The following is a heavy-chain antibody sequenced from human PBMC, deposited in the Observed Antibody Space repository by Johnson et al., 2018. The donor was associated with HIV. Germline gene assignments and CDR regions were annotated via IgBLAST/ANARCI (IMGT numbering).Heavy chain of an antibody. J-gene: IGHJ3*02. D-gene: IGHD1-7*01. CDR3: AKLIVNWNYDEEASRDFDI. Sequence: QVQLVESGGGVVQPGRSLRLSCAASGFTFTNYGMHWVRQAPGKGLEWVAVISYDGSNEHYTDSVGGRFTISRDNSKNTLHLQMNSLRAEDTAVYYCAKLIVNWNYDEEASRDFDIWGQGTMVTVSS. V-gene: IGHV3-30*18. CDR1: GFTFTNYG. CDR2: ISYDGSNE.